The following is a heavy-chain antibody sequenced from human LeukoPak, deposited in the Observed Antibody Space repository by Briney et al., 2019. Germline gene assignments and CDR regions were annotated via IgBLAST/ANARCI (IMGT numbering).Heavy chain of an antibody. D-gene: IGHD2-2*01. J-gene: IGHJ4*02. Sequence: GGSLRLSCAASGFTFNSYGMHWVRQAPGKGLEWVAFIRYDGSNKYYADSVKGRFTISRDNSKNTLYLQMNSLRAEDTTVYYCAKERYCSTTTCPFDSWGQGTLVTVSS. CDR3: AKERYCSTTTCPFDS. V-gene: IGHV3-30*02. CDR1: GFTFNSYG. CDR2: IRYDGSNK.